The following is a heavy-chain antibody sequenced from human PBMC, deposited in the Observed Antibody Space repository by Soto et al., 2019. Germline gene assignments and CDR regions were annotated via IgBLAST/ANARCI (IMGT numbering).Heavy chain of an antibody. Sequence: EGQLLESGGGLVQPGASLRLSCAASGFTFSTYAMSWVRQAPRKGLEWVPGLSGSGRTTYYADSVKGRFTISRDNSKKTLYQQMISLGAEDTAVYYCAKDARVGELKAFDYWGQGSRVTVAS. V-gene: IGHV3-23*01. J-gene: IGHJ4*02. CDR2: LSGSGRTT. CDR3: AKDARVGELKAFDY. D-gene: IGHD1-26*01. CDR1: GFTFSTYA.